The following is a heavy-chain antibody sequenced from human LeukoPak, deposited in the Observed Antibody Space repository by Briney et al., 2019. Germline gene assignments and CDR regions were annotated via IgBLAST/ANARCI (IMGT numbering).Heavy chain of an antibody. V-gene: IGHV3-9*01. J-gene: IGHJ5*02. D-gene: IGHD3-10*01. CDR3: AKDMVAVYNWFDP. CDR2: ISWNSGSI. Sequence: GGSLRLSCAASGFTFDDYAMHWVRQAPGKGLEWVSGISWNSGSIGYADSVKGRFTISRDNAKNSLYLQMNSLRAEDTALYYCAKDMVAVYNWFDPWGQGTPVTVSS. CDR1: GFTFDDYA.